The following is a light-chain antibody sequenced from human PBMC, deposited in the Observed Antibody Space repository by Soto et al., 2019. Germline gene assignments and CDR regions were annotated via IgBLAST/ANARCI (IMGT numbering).Light chain of an antibody. J-gene: IGLJ1*01. V-gene: IGLV2-14*01. CDR3: SSYTSSSPYV. CDR1: TSDVGGYEY. Sequence: QSALTQPASVSGSPGQSITISCSGTTSDVGGYEYVSWYQQHPGKAPKLMIYDVTTRPSGVSNRFSGSKSGTTASLTISGLQAEDEADYYCSSYTSSSPYVFGSGTKLTVL. CDR2: DVT.